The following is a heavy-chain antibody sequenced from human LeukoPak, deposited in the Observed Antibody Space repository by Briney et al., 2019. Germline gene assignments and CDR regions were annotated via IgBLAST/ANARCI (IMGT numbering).Heavy chain of an antibody. D-gene: IGHD2-21*01. Sequence: SETLSLTCTVSGGSISSYCWSWIRQPPGKGLEWIGYIFYSGSTNYNPSLKSRVTISVDTSKNQFSLKLSSVTAADTAVYYCVSFPGFYFDYWGRGILVTVSS. CDR3: VSFPGFYFDY. CDR2: IFYSGST. CDR1: GGSISSYC. V-gene: IGHV4-59*01. J-gene: IGHJ4*02.